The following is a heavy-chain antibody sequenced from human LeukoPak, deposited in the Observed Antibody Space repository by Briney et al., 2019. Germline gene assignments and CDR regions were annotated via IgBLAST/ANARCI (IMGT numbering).Heavy chain of an antibody. D-gene: IGHD1-26*01. CDR3: ARDLSRELPSAFDI. V-gene: IGHV1-2*02. Sequence: ASVKVSCKASGYTFTGYYMHWVRQAPGQGLEWMGWINPNSGGTNYAQKFQGRVTMTRDTSISTAYMELSRLRSDDTAVYYCARDLSRELPSAFDIWGQGTMVTVSS. CDR2: INPNSGGT. CDR1: GYTFTGYY. J-gene: IGHJ3*02.